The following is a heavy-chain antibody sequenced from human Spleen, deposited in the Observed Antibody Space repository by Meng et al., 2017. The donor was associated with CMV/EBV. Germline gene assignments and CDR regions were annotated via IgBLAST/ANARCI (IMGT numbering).Heavy chain of an antibody. CDR1: GFTFSSYW. V-gene: IGHV4-34*01. J-gene: IGHJ2*01. Sequence: ESLKISCAASGFTFSSYWMSWIRQPPGKGLEWIGEINHSGSTNYNPSLKSRVTISVDTSKNQFSLKLSSVTAADTAVYYCAREEQLDQYWYFDLWGRGTLVTVSS. CDR2: INHSGST. CDR3: AREEQLDQYWYFDL. D-gene: IGHD6-13*01.